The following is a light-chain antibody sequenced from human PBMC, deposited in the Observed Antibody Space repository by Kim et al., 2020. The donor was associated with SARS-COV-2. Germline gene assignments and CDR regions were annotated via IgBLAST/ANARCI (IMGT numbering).Light chain of an antibody. Sequence: EIVLTQSPGTLSLSPGERATLSCRASQSVSSTYLAWYQQKPGQAPRLLIFGASNRATGIPDRFTGSGSGTDFTLTISRLEPEDFAVYYCQQYSTFTFGQGTRLEI. CDR1: QSVSSTY. V-gene: IGKV3-20*01. CDR3: QQYSTFT. CDR2: GAS. J-gene: IGKJ5*01.